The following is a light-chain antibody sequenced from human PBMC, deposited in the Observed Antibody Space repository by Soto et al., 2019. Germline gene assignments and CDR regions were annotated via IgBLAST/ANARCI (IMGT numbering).Light chain of an antibody. J-gene: IGKJ1*01. CDR1: QSLSSTS. CDR2: GAS. V-gene: IGKV3-20*01. CDR3: QQYDSTPWT. Sequence: EIVLTQSPGTLSLSPGERAALSCRASQSLSSTSLAWYQQKPGHGPRLLIYGASRTATGIPDRFSASESGTDFTLTISSLEPEDFSVYFCQQYDSTPWTFGQGTRVEIK.